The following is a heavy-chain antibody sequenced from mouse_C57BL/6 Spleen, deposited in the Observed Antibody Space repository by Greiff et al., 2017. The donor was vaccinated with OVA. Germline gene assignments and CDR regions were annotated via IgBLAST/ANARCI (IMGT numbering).Heavy chain of an antibody. J-gene: IGHJ2*01. D-gene: IGHD2-1*01. Sequence: QVHVKQPGAELVKPGASVKLSCKASGYTFTSYWMQWVKQRPGQGLEWIGEIDPSDSYTNYNQKFKGKATLTVDTSSSTAYMQLSSLTSEDSAVYYCARRGAYGNPYFDYWGKGTTLTVSS. CDR3: ARRGAYGNPYFDY. V-gene: IGHV1-50*01. CDR1: GYTFTSYW. CDR2: IDPSDSYT.